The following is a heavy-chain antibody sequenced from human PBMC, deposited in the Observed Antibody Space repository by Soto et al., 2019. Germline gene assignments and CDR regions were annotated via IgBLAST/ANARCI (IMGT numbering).Heavy chain of an antibody. D-gene: IGHD4-4*01. CDR3: ARGLTTVTTGFDP. CDR1: GGSISSGDYY. CDR2: IYYSGST. Sequence: TLSLTCTVSGGSISSGDYYWSWIRQHPGKGLEWIGYIYYSGSTYYNPSLKSRITISVDTSKNQFSLKLSSVTAADTAMYYCARGLTTVTTGFDPWGQGTLVTVSS. V-gene: IGHV4-31*03. J-gene: IGHJ5*02.